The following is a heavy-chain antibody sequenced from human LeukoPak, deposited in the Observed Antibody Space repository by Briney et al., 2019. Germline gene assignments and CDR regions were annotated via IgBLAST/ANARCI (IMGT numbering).Heavy chain of an antibody. CDR1: GFTFSNAW. CDR2: ISKSSTSI. J-gene: IGHJ6*03. D-gene: IGHD2-2*01. V-gene: IGHV3-48*04. CDR3: AKGWGPASHPFTDYYYMDV. Sequence: GSLRLSCAASGFTFSNAWMSWVRQAPGKGLEWLSYISKSSTSIYYADSMKGRLTISRDNAKNSLFLQMNSLRVEDTAVYYCAKGWGPASHPFTDYYYMDVWGKGTTVTVSS.